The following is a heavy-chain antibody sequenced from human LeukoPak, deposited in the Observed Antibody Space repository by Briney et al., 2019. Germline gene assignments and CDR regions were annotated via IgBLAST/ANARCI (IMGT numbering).Heavy chain of an antibody. V-gene: IGHV3-48*02. CDR3: ARGRFGPRFFDY. D-gene: IGHD3-16*01. J-gene: IGHJ4*02. Sequence: PGGSLRLSCAASGFTFSSYAMNWVRQAPGKGLQWVSYISTSSGTMQNADSVKGRFTISRDNAKNSLYLQMNSLRDEDTAVYFCARGRFGPRFFDYWGQGTLVTVSS. CDR2: ISTSSGTM. CDR1: GFTFSSYA.